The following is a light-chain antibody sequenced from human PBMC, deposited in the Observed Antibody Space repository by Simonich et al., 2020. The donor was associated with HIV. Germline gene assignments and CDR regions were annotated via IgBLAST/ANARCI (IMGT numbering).Light chain of an antibody. V-gene: IGKV6-21*01. CDR1: QSNSGS. CDR3: HQSSSLPYT. J-gene: IGKJ2*01. Sequence: EIVLIQSPDFQSVTPKTKVTITCRSNQSNSGSLHWYQQKPDQSPKLLIKYVTQSVSGVPSRFSGSESGTDFTLTINSLEAEDAATYYCHQSSSLPYTFGQGTKLEI. CDR2: YVT.